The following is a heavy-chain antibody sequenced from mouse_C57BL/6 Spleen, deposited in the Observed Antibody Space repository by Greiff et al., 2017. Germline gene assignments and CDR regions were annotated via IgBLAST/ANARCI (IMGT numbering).Heavy chain of an antibody. V-gene: IGHV1-62-2*01. D-gene: IGHD1-1*01. J-gene: IGHJ4*01. Sequence: VQLQESGAELVKPWASVKLSCKASGYTFTEYTIHWVKQRSGQGLEWIGWFYPGSGSIKYNEKFKDKATLTADKSSSTVYMELSRLTSEDSAVYFCARHEGAITTVVAEAMDYWGQGTSVTVSS. CDR3: ARHEGAITTVVAEAMDY. CDR1: GYTFTEYT. CDR2: FYPGSGSI.